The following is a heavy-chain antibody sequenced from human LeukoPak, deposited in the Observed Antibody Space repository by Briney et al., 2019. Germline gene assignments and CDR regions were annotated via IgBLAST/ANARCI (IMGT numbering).Heavy chain of an antibody. Sequence: GGSLRLSCAASRFTFSSYAMHWVRQAPGKGLEWVAVISYDGSNKYYADSVKGRFTISRDNSKNTLYLQMNSLRAEDTAVYYCARGRYYGSGSSLSYYYGMDVWGQGTTVTVSS. D-gene: IGHD3-10*01. V-gene: IGHV3-30*04. CDR1: RFTFSSYA. J-gene: IGHJ6*02. CDR3: ARGRYYGSGSSLSYYYGMDV. CDR2: ISYDGSNK.